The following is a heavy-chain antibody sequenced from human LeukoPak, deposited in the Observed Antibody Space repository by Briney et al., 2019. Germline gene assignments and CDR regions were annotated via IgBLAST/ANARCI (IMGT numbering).Heavy chain of an antibody. J-gene: IGHJ5*02. CDR2: VYYSGST. Sequence: PSETLSLTCTVSGGSISSSNYYWAWIRQPPGKGLEWIGSVYYSGSTYYNPSLKSRVTIFVDTSKNQFFLNLSPVTAADTAVFYCARHKGAVANTYWFDPWGQGTLVTVSS. CDR3: ARHKGAVANTYWFDP. D-gene: IGHD6-19*01. V-gene: IGHV4-39*01. CDR1: GGSISSSNYY.